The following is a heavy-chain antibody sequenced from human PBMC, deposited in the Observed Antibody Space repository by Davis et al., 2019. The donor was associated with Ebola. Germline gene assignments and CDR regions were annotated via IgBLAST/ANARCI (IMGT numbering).Heavy chain of an antibody. D-gene: IGHD3-22*01. Sequence: SETLSLTCAVSGGSISSGGYYWSWIRQPPGKGLEWIGYIYYSGSTYYNPSLKSRVTISVDTSKNQFSLKLSSVTAADTAVYYCARVTYYYDSSGSLYYFDYWGQGTLVTVSS. CDR1: GGSISSGGYY. J-gene: IGHJ4*02. CDR2: IYYSGST. V-gene: IGHV4-31*11. CDR3: ARVTYYYDSSGSLYYFDY.